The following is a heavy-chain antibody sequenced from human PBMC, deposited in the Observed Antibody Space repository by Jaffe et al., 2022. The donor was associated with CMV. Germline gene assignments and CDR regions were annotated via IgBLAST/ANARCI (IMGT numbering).Heavy chain of an antibody. Sequence: QVQLVESGGGVVQPGRSLRLSCAASGFTFSSYGMHWVRQAPGKGLEWVAVISYDGSNKYYADSVKGRFTISRDNSKNTLYLQMNSLRAEDTAVYYCASAARYSVGAFDIWGQGTMVTVSS. D-gene: IGHD2-21*01. V-gene: IGHV3-30*03. J-gene: IGHJ3*02. CDR2: ISYDGSNK. CDR1: GFTFSSYG. CDR3: ASAARYSVGAFDI.